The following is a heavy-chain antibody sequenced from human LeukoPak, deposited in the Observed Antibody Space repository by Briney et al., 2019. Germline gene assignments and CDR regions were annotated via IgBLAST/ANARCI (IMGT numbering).Heavy chain of an antibody. Sequence: SETLSLTCAVYGGSFSGYYWSWIRQPPGKGLEWIGEINHSGSTNYNPSLKSRVTISVDTSKNQFSLKLSSVTAADTAVYYCARGNYSSRCFDYWGQGTLVTVSS. D-gene: IGHD6-13*01. J-gene: IGHJ4*02. CDR2: INHSGST. CDR3: ARGNYSSRCFDY. CDR1: GGSFSGYY. V-gene: IGHV4-34*01.